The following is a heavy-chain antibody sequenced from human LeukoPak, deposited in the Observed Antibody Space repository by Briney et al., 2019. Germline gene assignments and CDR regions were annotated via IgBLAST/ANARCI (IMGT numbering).Heavy chain of an antibody. Sequence: TSSETLSLTCTVSSGSISTSNYYWGWVRQPPGKGLEWIGEIYHSGSTNNNPSLKSRVTISVDKSKNQVSLKLNSVTAADTAVYYCARVRVTPYISIDSWGQGTLVTVSS. V-gene: IGHV4-39*07. D-gene: IGHD4-23*01. J-gene: IGHJ4*02. CDR1: SGSISTSNYY. CDR3: ARVRVTPYISIDS. CDR2: IYHSGST.